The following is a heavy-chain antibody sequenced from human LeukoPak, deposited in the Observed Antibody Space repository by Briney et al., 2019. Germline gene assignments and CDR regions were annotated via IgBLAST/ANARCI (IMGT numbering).Heavy chain of an antibody. J-gene: IGHJ5*02. CDR1: GGSISTGDYI. CDR2: IYYSGNT. V-gene: IGHV4-30-4*01. Sequence: SQTLSLTCTVSGGSISTGDYIWTWIRQPPGKGLEWIGYIYYSGNTYYNPPLKSRVSISVDTSKNQFSLKLRSVTAADTAVYYCARARDGHINNWFDPWGQGTLVTVSS. CDR3: ARARDGHINNWFDP. D-gene: IGHD5-24*01.